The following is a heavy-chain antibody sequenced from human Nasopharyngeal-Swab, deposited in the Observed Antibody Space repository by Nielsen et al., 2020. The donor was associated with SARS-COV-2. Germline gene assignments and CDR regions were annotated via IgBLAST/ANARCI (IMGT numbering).Heavy chain of an antibody. Sequence: SETLSLTCTVSGGSISSYYWSWIRQPPGKGLEWIGEINHSGSTNYNPSLKSRVTISVDTSKNQFSLKLSSVTAADTAVYYCASCSSTSCPLKMDVWGQGTTVTVSS. J-gene: IGHJ6*02. CDR3: ASCSSTSCPLKMDV. D-gene: IGHD2-2*01. CDR1: GGSISSYY. CDR2: INHSGST. V-gene: IGHV4-34*01.